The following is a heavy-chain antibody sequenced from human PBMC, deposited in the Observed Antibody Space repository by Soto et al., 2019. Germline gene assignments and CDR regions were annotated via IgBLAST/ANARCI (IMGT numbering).Heavy chain of an antibody. D-gene: IGHD3-22*01. Sequence: LKISCRTSGYKFTSSWIAWVRQKPGKGLEWMGIIFPSDSDTRYSPSFQGQVTISADRSTSTVFLQWASLKASDTAVYFCARKDKSGYFNWFDPWGQGTLVTVSS. CDR3: ARKDKSGYFNWFDP. J-gene: IGHJ5*02. CDR1: GYKFTSSW. V-gene: IGHV5-51*01. CDR2: IFPSDSDT.